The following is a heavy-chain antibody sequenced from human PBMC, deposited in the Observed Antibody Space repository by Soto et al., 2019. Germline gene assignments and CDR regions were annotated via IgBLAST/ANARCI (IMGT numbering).Heavy chain of an antibody. CDR2: IWYDGSNK. J-gene: IGHJ4*02. CDR3: ARDEHYYDSIGVDPRPRVPFSIDY. V-gene: IGHV3-33*01. D-gene: IGHD3-22*01. Sequence: GGSLRLSCAASGFTFSSYGMHWVRQAPGKGLEWVAVIWYDGSNKYYADSVKGRFTISRDNSKNTLYLQMNSLRAEDTAVYYCARDEHYYDSIGVDPRPRVPFSIDYWGQGTLVTVSS. CDR1: GFTFSSYG.